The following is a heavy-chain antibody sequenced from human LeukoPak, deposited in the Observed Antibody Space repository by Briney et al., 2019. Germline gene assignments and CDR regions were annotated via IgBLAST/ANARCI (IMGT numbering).Heavy chain of an antibody. J-gene: IGHJ6*03. V-gene: IGHV3-23*01. CDR1: GFTFSSYA. D-gene: IGHD5-12*01. Sequence: GGSLRLSCAASGFTFSSYAMSWVRQAPGKGLEWVSTISGIGDDTSYADSVKGRFTISRDNSKNTLYLQMNSLRAEDTAVCYCAKDEASGYGLGVGYYYYMDVWGKGATVTVSS. CDR2: ISGIGDDT. CDR3: AKDEASGYGLGVGYYYYMDV.